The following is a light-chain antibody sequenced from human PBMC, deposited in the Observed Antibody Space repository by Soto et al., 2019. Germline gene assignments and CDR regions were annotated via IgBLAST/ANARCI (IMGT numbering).Light chain of an antibody. Sequence: DLQMTQSPSSLSASVGDRVTITCRASQTISSYLNWYQQKPGQAPKLLIYAASSLQRGVPLRFSGSGSGTDFTLTISSLQPEDFATYYCQQSYSTPWTFGQGTKVEIK. J-gene: IGKJ1*01. CDR2: AAS. CDR1: QTISSY. V-gene: IGKV1-39*01. CDR3: QQSYSTPWT.